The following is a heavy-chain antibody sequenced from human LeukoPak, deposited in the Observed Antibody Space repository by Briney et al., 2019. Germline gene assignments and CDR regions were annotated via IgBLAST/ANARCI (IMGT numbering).Heavy chain of an antibody. CDR3: ASQPRGYSYGYEGVWFDP. D-gene: IGHD5-18*01. CDR2: IRYDGSNK. V-gene: IGHV3-30*02. J-gene: IGHJ5*02. Sequence: GGSLRLSCAASGFTFSSYGMHWVRQAPGKGLEWVAFIRYDGSNKYYVDSVKGRFTISRDNSKNTLYLQMNSLRAEDTAVYYCASQPRGYSYGYEGVWFDPWGQGTLVTVSS. CDR1: GFTFSSYG.